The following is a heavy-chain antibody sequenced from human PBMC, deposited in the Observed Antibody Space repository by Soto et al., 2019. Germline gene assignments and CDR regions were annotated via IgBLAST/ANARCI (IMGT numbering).Heavy chain of an antibody. CDR1: GFTFSSYS. J-gene: IGHJ4*02. D-gene: IGHD3-22*01. Sequence: EVQLVESGGGLVKPGGSLRLSCAASGFTFSSYSMNWVRQAPGKGLEWVSSISSSSSYIYYADSMKGRFTISRDNAKNSLYLQMSSLRAEDTAVYYCARDPGYYYDSSGYSNFDYWGQGTLVTVSS. V-gene: IGHV3-21*01. CDR2: ISSSSSYI. CDR3: ARDPGYYYDSSGYSNFDY.